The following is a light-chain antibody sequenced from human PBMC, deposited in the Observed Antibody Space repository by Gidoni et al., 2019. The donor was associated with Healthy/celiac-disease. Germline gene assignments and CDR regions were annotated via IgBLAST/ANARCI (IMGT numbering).Light chain of an antibody. CDR1: QSISSY. V-gene: IGKV1-39*01. Sequence: DIQMTPSPSSLSASVGDRVTITCRASQSISSYLNRYQQKPGKAPKLLIYAASSLQSGVPSRFSGRGSGTDFTLTISSLQPEDFATYYWQQSYSTPLTFGGGTKVEIK. CDR3: QQSYSTPLT. CDR2: AAS. J-gene: IGKJ4*01.